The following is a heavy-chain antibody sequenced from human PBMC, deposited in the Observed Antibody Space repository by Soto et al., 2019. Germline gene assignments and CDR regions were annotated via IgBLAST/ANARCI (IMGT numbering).Heavy chain of an antibody. CDR1: GFTFSSYG. CDR3: ARDGSSSWYYYYYYMDV. Sequence: QVQLVESGGGVVQPGRSLRLSCAASGFTFSSYGMHWVRQAPGKGLEWVAVIWYDGSNKYYADSVKGRFTISRDNSKNTLYLQMNSLRAEDTAVYYCARDGSSSWYYYYYYMDVWVKGTTVTVSS. CDR2: IWYDGSNK. J-gene: IGHJ6*03. D-gene: IGHD6-13*01. V-gene: IGHV3-33*01.